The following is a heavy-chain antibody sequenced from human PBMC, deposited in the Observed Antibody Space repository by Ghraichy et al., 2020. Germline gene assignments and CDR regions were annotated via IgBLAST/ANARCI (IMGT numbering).Heavy chain of an antibody. CDR3: ARGRVCGGTKDGGPRRGMDD. CDR2: MNPNSGNT. V-gene: IGHV1-8*01. J-gene: IGHJ4*01. CDR1: GYTFTSYD. D-gene: IGHD2-15*01. Sequence: ASVKVSCKASGYTFTSYDINWVRQATGQGLEWMGWMNPNSGNTGYAQKFQGRVTMTRNTSISTAYMELSSLRSEDTAVYYCARGRVCGGTKDGGPRRGMDDWGQGTMVTVSS.